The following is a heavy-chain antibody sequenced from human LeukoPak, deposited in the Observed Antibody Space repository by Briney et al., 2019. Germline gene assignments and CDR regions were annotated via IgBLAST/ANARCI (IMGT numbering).Heavy chain of an antibody. Sequence: GRSLRLSCAASGFTFSSYAMHWVRQAPGKGLEWVAVISYDGSNKYYADSVKGRFTISRDNSKDTLYLQMNSLRAEDTAVYYCARAGCGSTSCPHGIDYWGQGTLVTVSS. J-gene: IGHJ4*02. D-gene: IGHD2-2*01. V-gene: IGHV3-30*04. CDR3: ARAGCGSTSCPHGIDY. CDR1: GFTFSSYA. CDR2: ISYDGSNK.